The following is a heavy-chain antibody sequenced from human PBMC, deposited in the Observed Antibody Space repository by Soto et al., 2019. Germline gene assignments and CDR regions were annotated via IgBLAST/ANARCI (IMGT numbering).Heavy chain of an antibody. Sequence: SETLSLTCAVSGGSISSSNWWSWVRQPPGKGLEWIGEIYHSGSTNYNPSLKSRVTISVDKSKNQFSLKLSSVTAADTAVYYCARLYDYDSSGKRGFDYWGQGTLVTVSS. D-gene: IGHD3-22*01. CDR3: ARLYDYDSSGKRGFDY. CDR2: IYHSGST. J-gene: IGHJ4*02. CDR1: GGSISSSNW. V-gene: IGHV4-4*02.